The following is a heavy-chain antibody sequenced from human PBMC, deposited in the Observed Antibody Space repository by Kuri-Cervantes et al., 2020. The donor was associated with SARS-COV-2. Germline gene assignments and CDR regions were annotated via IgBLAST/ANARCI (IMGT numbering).Heavy chain of an antibody. CDR2: ISSSSSYI. V-gene: IGHV3-21*01. CDR3: ARDLRSGRNYFDY. D-gene: IGHD3-3*01. CDR1: GFTVSSNY. Sequence: GGSLRLSCAASGFTVSSNYMSWVRQAPGKGLEWVSSISSSSSYIYYADSVKGRFTISRDNAKNSLYLQMNSLRAEDAAVYYCARDLRSGRNYFDYWGQGTLVTVSS. J-gene: IGHJ4*02.